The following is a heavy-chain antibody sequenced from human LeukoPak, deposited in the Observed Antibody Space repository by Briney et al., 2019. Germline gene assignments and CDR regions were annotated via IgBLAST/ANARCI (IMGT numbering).Heavy chain of an antibody. CDR1: GLTFSNYG. J-gene: IGHJ4*02. D-gene: IGHD3-10*01. V-gene: IGHV3-30*03. CDR2: VSYDGSYK. CDR3: ASDMYGSGRYYRPPFDN. Sequence: GGSLRLSCAASGLTFSNYGMHWVRQAPGKGLEWVSVVSYDGSYKDYADSVKGRVAISRDNSNSTLFLQMNNLRVEDTAAYFCASDMYGSGRYYRPPFDNWGQGTMVIVSS.